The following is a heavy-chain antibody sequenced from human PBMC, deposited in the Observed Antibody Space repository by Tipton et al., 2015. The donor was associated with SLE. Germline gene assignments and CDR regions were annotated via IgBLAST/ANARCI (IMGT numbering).Heavy chain of an antibody. CDR2: INHSGST. CDR1: GGSFSGYY. CDR3: ARGKFLTRTIFGVAWWFDP. V-gene: IGHV4-34*01. J-gene: IGHJ5*02. D-gene: IGHD3-3*01. Sequence: LRLSCAVYGGSFSGYYWSWIRQPPGKGLEWIGEINHSGSTNYNPSLKSRVTISVDTSKNQFSLKLSSVTAADTAVYYCARGKFLTRTIFGVAWWFDPWGQGTLVTVSS.